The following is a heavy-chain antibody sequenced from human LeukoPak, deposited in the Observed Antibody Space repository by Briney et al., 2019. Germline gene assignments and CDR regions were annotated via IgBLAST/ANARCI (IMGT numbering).Heavy chain of an antibody. Sequence: SVKVSCKASGGTFSSYAISWVRQAPGQGLEWMRGIIPIFGTANYAQKFQGRVTITADESTSTAYMELSSLRSEDTAVYYCARGAAAAGTGPLDIWGQGTMVTVSS. CDR2: IIPIFGTA. CDR1: GGTFSSYA. CDR3: ARGAAAAGTGPLDI. J-gene: IGHJ3*02. D-gene: IGHD6-13*01. V-gene: IGHV1-69*01.